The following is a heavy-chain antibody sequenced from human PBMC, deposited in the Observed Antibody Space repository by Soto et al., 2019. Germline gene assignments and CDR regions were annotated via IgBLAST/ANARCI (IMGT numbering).Heavy chain of an antibody. D-gene: IGHD4-17*01. CDR3: ARHRWDYGDYVYYYYGMDV. CDR1: GYSFTRYW. V-gene: IGHV5-51*01. Sequence: GESLKISCKGSGYSFTRYWIGWVRQMPGKGLEWMGIIYPGDSDTRYSPSFQGQVTISADKSITTAYLQWSSLKASDTAMYYCARHRWDYGDYVYYYYGMDVWGQGTTVTVSS. J-gene: IGHJ6*02. CDR2: IYPGDSDT.